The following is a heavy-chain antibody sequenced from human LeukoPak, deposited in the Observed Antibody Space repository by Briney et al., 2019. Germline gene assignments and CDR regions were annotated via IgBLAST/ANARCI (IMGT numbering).Heavy chain of an antibody. CDR3: ARVGGSYPNLDY. CDR2: ISAYNGNT. CDR1: GYTFTSYE. J-gene: IGHJ4*02. Sequence: ASVKVSCKASGYTFTSYEINWVRQATGQGLEWMGWISAYNGNTNYAQKLQGRVTMTTDTSTSTAYMELRSLRSDDTAVYYCARVGGSYPNLDYWGQGTLVTVSS. D-gene: IGHD1-26*01. V-gene: IGHV1-18*01.